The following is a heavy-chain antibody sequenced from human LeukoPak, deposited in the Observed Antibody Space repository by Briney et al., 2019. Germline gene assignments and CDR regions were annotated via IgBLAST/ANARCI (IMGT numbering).Heavy chain of an antibody. V-gene: IGHV4-4*09. Sequence: SGTLSLTCAVSGGSMSDHYWSWIRQTPGTTLEWIGYIYATGNTNYSPSLKGRVTISLDTSKNHFSLRLRSVTAADTALYYCARHFRRDYPDSGSSQYFHYIDAWGKGTTVVVSS. CDR1: GGSMSDHY. CDR3: ARHFRRDYPDSGSSQYFHYIDA. J-gene: IGHJ6*03. CDR2: IYATGNT. D-gene: IGHD3-10*01.